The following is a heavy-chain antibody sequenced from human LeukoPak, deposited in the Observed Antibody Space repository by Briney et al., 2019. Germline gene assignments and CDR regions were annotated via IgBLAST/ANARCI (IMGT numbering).Heavy chain of an antibody. Sequence: GGSLRLSCAASGFTFSSYAMSWVRQAPGKGLEWVSGISGSGGSTYYADSVKGRFTISRDNAKNSLYLQMNSLRAGDTAVYYCARVGSVDTYNWFDPWGQGTLVTVSS. D-gene: IGHD3-10*01. CDR1: GFTFSSYA. CDR3: ARVGSVDTYNWFDP. CDR2: ISGSGGST. J-gene: IGHJ5*02. V-gene: IGHV3-23*01.